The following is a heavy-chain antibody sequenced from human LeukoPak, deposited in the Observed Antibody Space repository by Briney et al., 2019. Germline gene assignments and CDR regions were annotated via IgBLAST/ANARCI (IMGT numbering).Heavy chain of an antibody. CDR1: GFTFSTYS. V-gene: IGHV3-23*01. D-gene: IGHD2-21*02. CDR2: INDNGDTT. CDR3: AKDHANTPVVTN. Sequence: PGGSLRLSCVASGFTFSTYSMSWVLQTPEKGLEWVSVINDNGDTTFYADSVRGRFTISRDNSKNTLYLQMNTLRADDTAIYYCAKDHANTPVVTNWGQGILVSVSS. J-gene: IGHJ4*02.